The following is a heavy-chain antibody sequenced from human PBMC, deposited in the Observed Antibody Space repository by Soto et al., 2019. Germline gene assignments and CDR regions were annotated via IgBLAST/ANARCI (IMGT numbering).Heavy chain of an antibody. J-gene: IGHJ4*02. V-gene: IGHV3-23*01. CDR1: GFAFSNYG. CDR2: ISDVDDAT. D-gene: IGHD6-19*01. CDR3: AKGSRPFPTSTGSVHGSY. Sequence: PWGSLRLSCATSGFAFSNYGMTWVRQAPGKGLEWVSTISDVDDATYSADSVKGRFTISRESSRNSLYLQMSNLAAEATAIYSRAKGSRPFPTSTGSVHGSYWDQGSKVTVCS.